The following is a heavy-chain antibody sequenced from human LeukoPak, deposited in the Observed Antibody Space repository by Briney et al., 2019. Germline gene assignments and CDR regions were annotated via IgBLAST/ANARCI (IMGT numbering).Heavy chain of an antibody. CDR2: ISSSSSYI. D-gene: IGHD2-2*02. CDR3: ARDPIRVTLADDAFDL. Sequence: GGSLRLSCAASGFTFSSYSMNWVRQAPGRGLEWVSSISSSSSYIYYTDSVKGRFTISRDNAKNSLDLQMNSLRADDTAVYYCARDPIRVTLADDAFDLWGHGTMVTVSS. J-gene: IGHJ3*01. CDR1: GFTFSSYS. V-gene: IGHV3-21*01.